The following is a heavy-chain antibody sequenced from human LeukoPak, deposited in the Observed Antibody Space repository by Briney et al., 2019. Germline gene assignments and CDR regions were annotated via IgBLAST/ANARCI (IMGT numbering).Heavy chain of an antibody. CDR1: GGSISSYY. J-gene: IGHJ4*02. Sequence: SETLSLTCTVSGGSISSYYWSWIRQPPGKGLEWIGYIYYSGSTNYNPSLKSRVTISVDTSKNQFSLKLSSVTAADTAVYYCARGTSDFWSGYLSLWGQGILVTVSS. CDR3: ARGTSDFWSGYLSL. V-gene: IGHV4-59*01. D-gene: IGHD3-3*01. CDR2: IYYSGST.